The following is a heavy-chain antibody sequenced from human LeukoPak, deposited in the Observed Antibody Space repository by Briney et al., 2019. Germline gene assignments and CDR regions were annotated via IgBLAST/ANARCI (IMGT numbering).Heavy chain of an antibody. CDR1: GGSISSYY. J-gene: IGHJ4*02. CDR3: VAVGATRLYYFDY. V-gene: IGHV4-4*09. Sequence: SETLSLTCTVSGGSISSYYWSWIRQPPGKGLEWIGYIYTSGSTNYNPSLKSRVTISVDTSKNQFSLKLSPVTAADTAVYYCVAVGATRLYYFDYWGQGTLVTVSS. CDR2: IYTSGST. D-gene: IGHD1-26*01.